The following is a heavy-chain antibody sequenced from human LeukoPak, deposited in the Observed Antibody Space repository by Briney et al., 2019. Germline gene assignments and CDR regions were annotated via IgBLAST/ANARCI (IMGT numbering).Heavy chain of an antibody. CDR1: GYTFTSYD. Sequence: GGSLRLSCAASGYTFTSYDINWVRQATGQGLEWMGWMNPNSGNTGYAQKFQGRVTITRNTSISTAYMELSSLRSEDTAVYYCARAQMTDYYMDVWGKGTTVTVSS. J-gene: IGHJ6*03. CDR3: ARAQMTDYYMDV. V-gene: IGHV1-8*03. CDR2: MNPNSGNT.